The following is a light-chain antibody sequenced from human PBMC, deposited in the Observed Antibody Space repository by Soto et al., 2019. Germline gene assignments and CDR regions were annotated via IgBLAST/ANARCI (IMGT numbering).Light chain of an antibody. V-gene: IGKV1-27*01. CDR3: QKYNSALTWT. CDR2: AAS. Sequence: DIKMTQSPSSLSASVGDRVTNTCRASQGISNYLAWYQQKPGKVPKLLIYAASTLQSGVPSRFSGSGSGTDFTLTISSLQPEDVATYYCQKYNSALTWTFGQGTKVDIK. CDR1: QGISNY. J-gene: IGKJ1*01.